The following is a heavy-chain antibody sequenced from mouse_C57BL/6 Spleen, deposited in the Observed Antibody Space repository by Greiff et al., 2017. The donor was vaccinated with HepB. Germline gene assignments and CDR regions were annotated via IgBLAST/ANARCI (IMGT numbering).Heavy chain of an antibody. J-gene: IGHJ3*01. CDR3: ARGTAQATWFAY. V-gene: IGHV1-80*01. Sequence: VQLQQSGAELVKPGASVKISCKASGYAFSSYWMNWVKQRPGKGLEWIGQIYPGDGDTNYNGKFKGKATLTADKSSSTAYMQLSSLTSEDSAVYFCARGTAQATWFAYWGQGTLVTVSA. D-gene: IGHD3-2*02. CDR2: IYPGDGDT. CDR1: GYAFSSYW.